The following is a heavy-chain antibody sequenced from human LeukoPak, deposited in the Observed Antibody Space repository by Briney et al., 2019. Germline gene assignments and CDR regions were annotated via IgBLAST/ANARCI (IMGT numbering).Heavy chain of an antibody. Sequence: ASVKVSCKASGYTFTGYYMHWMRQAPGQGLEWMGWINPNSGGTNYAQKFQGRVTMTSDTSISTAYMELSRLRSDDTAVYYCAREYYYDSSPTSPGAFDIWGQGTMVTVSS. CDR3: AREYYYDSSPTSPGAFDI. CDR1: GYTFTGYY. D-gene: IGHD3-22*01. V-gene: IGHV1-2*02. CDR2: INPNSGGT. J-gene: IGHJ3*02.